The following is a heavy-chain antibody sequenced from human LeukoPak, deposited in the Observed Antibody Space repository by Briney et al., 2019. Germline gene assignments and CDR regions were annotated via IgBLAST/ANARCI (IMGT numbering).Heavy chain of an antibody. V-gene: IGHV3-21*01. J-gene: IGHJ4*02. CDR3: ARPKRYSSATPDY. CDR2: ISSSSSYI. D-gene: IGHD6-19*01. CDR1: GVTFSSYS. Sequence: GGSLRLSCAASGVTFSSYSMNWVRQAPGKGLEWVSSISSSSSYIYYADSVKGRFTISRDNAKNSLYLQMNSLRAVDTAVYYCARPKRYSSATPDYWGQGTLVTVSS.